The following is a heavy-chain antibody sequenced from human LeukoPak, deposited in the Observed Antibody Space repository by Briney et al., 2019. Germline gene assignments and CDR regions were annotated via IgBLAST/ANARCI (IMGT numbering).Heavy chain of an antibody. Sequence: GGSLRLSCAAFGFTFDDYAMHWVRQAPGKGLEWDSGISWNSGSIGYADSVKGRFTISRDNAKNSLYLQMNSLRAEDTALYYCAKDTYGMDVWGQGTTVTVSS. J-gene: IGHJ6*02. CDR2: ISWNSGSI. CDR3: AKDTYGMDV. V-gene: IGHV3-9*01. CDR1: GFTFDDYA.